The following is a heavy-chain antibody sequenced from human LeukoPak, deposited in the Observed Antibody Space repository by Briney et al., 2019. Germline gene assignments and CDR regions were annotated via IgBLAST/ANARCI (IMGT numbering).Heavy chain of an antibody. CDR3: RTDPWGDSLEF. V-gene: IGHV3-74*01. J-gene: IGHJ1*01. D-gene: IGHD3-16*01. CDR1: GFTFSSYW. Sequence: GGSLRLSCSASGFTFSSYWMHWVRQDPGKGLVWVSRINGDGSSTNYADSVKGRFTISRDNAKNTVYLQMNSLRAEDTAVYYCRTDPWGDSLEFWGQGSLVTVS. CDR2: INGDGSST.